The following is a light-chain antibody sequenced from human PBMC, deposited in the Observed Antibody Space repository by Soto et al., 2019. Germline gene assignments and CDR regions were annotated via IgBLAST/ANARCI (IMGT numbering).Light chain of an antibody. Sequence: DIQMTPSLSSLSASVGHRVTITCLASQSISRYLNWYQQKPGKAPKLLIYGASSLQSGVPSRFSGSGSGTDFTLTISSLQPEDFTTYYCQQNYNTLITFGQGTRLEI. CDR2: GAS. CDR1: QSISRY. J-gene: IGKJ5*01. CDR3: QQNYNTLIT. V-gene: IGKV1-39*01.